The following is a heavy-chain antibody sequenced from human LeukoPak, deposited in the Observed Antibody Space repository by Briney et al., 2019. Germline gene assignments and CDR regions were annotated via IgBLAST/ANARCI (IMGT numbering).Heavy chain of an antibody. V-gene: IGHV1-46*01. Sequence: ASVNVSCKASGYTFTSYYMHWVRQAPGQGLEWMGIINPSGGSTSYAQEFQGRVTMTRDTSTSTVYMELSSLRSEDTAVYYCARAPQYCGGDCYVFDYWGQGTLVTVSS. CDR2: INPSGGST. J-gene: IGHJ4*02. CDR1: GYTFTSYY. D-gene: IGHD2-21*02. CDR3: ARAPQYCGGDCYVFDY.